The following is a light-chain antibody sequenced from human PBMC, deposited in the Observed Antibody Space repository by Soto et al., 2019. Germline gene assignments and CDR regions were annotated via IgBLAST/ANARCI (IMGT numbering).Light chain of an antibody. V-gene: IGLV1-40*01. CDR2: RNT. Sequence: QPVLTQPPSVSGAPGQRVTISCTGSSSNIGAGFDVHWYQQFPGTAPKLLIYRNTNRPSGVPDRFSGSKSGTSASLTITGLQVEDEADYYGQSFWLFGGGTKLTVL. CDR1: SSNIGAGFD. J-gene: IGLJ2*01. CDR3: QSFWL.